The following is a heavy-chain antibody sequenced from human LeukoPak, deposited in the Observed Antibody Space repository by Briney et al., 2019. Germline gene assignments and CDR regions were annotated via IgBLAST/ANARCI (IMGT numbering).Heavy chain of an antibody. Sequence: GGSLRLSCAASGFTFSSYDMHWVRQATGKGLEWVSAIGTAGDTYYPGSVKGRFTISRENAKNSLYLQMNSLRAGDTAVYYCARALMGPYAFDIWGQGTMVTVSS. D-gene: IGHD3-10*01. V-gene: IGHV3-13*01. J-gene: IGHJ3*02. CDR3: ARALMGPYAFDI. CDR1: GFTFSSYD. CDR2: IGTAGDT.